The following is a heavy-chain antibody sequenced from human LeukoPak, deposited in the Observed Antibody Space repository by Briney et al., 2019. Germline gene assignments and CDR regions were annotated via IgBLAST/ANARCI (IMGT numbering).Heavy chain of an antibody. J-gene: IGHJ4*02. CDR2: IFYTGST. V-gene: IGHV4-61*01. CDR1: GGSVSSGSYY. D-gene: IGHD4-17*01. Sequence: PSETLPLTCIVSGGSVSSGSYYWSWIRQPPGKGLEWIGYIFYTGSTNYNPSLKSRVTISVDTSKNQFSLKLSSVTAADTAVYYCARLTAVYGDYGLWGQGTLVAVSS. CDR3: ARLTAVYGDYGL.